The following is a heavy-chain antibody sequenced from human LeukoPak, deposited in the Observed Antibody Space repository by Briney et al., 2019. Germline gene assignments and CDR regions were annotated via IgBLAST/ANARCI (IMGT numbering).Heavy chain of an antibody. Sequence: PSETLSLTCTVSGGSISSSSYYGGWIRQPPAKGLEWIGSIYYSGGTYYNPSLKSRVTISVDTSKNQFSLKLSSVTAADTAVYYCARTVDTFDFDYWGQGTLVTVSS. CDR2: IYYSGGT. D-gene: IGHD2/OR15-2a*01. CDR3: ARTVDTFDFDY. J-gene: IGHJ4*02. V-gene: IGHV4-39*01. CDR1: GGSISSSSYY.